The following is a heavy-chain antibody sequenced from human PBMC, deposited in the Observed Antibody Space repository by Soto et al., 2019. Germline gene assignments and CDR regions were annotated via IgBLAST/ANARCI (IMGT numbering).Heavy chain of an antibody. Sequence: QVQLVESGGDVVQPGRSLRLSCAASGFTFSSYGMHWVRQAPGKGLEWVAVISYDGSNKYYADSVKGRFTISRDNSKNTLYLQMNSLRAEDTAVYYCAKDVVVGATTGLGDYYYYYGMDVWGQGTTVTVSS. J-gene: IGHJ6*02. CDR2: ISYDGSNK. V-gene: IGHV3-30*18. CDR3: AKDVVVGATTGLGDYYYYYGMDV. CDR1: GFTFSSYG. D-gene: IGHD1-26*01.